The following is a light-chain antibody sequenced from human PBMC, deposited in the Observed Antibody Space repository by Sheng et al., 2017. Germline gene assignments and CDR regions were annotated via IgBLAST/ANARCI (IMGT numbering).Light chain of an antibody. CDR1: QSISTW. Sequence: DIQMTQSPSTLSASVGDRVTISCRASQSISTWLAWYQQRPGEAPKLLISKTFNLVSGVPSRFSGSGSGTEFTLTISSLQPDDFATYYCQQYKDLYSFGQGTKVEI. CDR3: QQYKDLYS. V-gene: IGKV1-5*03. J-gene: IGKJ2*03. CDR2: KTF.